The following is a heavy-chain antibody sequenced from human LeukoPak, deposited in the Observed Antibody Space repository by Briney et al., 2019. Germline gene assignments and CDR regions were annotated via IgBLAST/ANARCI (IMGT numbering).Heavy chain of an antibody. CDR3: AREPYSSGWYFSYYFDY. Sequence: PGGSLRLSCVASGFTFSSYSMNWVRQAPGKGLEWVSYISSSSSTIYYADSVKGRFTISRDNAKNSLYLQMNSLRDEDTAVYYCAREPYSSGWYFSYYFDYWGQGTLVIVSS. J-gene: IGHJ4*02. D-gene: IGHD6-19*01. CDR2: ISSSSSTI. CDR1: GFTFSSYS. V-gene: IGHV3-48*02.